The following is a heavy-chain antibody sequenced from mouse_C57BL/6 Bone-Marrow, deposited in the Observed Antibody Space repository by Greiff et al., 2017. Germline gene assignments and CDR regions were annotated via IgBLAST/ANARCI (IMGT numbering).Heavy chain of an antibody. CDR3: ARWLGGYDVVFAY. CDR2: INPSSGYT. Sequence: LVESGAELARPGASVKMSCKASGYTFTSYTMHWVKQRPGQGLEWIGYINPSSGYTKYNQKFKDKATLTADKSSSTAYMQLSSLTSEDSAVYYCARWLGGYDVVFAYWGQGTLVTVSA. CDR1: GYTFTSYT. J-gene: IGHJ3*01. V-gene: IGHV1-4*01. D-gene: IGHD2-2*01.